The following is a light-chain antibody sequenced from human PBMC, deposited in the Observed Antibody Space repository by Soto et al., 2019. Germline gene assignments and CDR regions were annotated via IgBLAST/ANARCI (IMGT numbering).Light chain of an antibody. J-gene: IGKJ5*01. V-gene: IGKV2-28*01. CDR1: QSVLHSNGYNY. Sequence: DIVMTQSPVSLPVAPGEPASISCRSSQSVLHSNGYNYLDWYLQKPGQSPQLLIYLGSNRASGVPDRFSGSGSGTDFTLKISRVEAEDVGVYYCMQALQTLPITFGQGTRLEIK. CDR3: MQALQTLPIT. CDR2: LGS.